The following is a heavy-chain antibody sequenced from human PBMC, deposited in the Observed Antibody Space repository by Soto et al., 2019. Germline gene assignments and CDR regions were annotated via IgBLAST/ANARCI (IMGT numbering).Heavy chain of an antibody. CDR2: IYYSGST. CDR1: GGSISSGGYY. D-gene: IGHD5-12*01. Sequence: PSETLSLTCTFSGGSISSGGYYWSWIRQHPGKGLEWIGYIYYSGSTYCNPSLKSRVTISVDTSKNQFSLNLTSVTAADTAVYYCARVGYSGYDFDYWGQGTLVTVSS. CDR3: ARVGYSGYDFDY. J-gene: IGHJ4*02. V-gene: IGHV4-31*03.